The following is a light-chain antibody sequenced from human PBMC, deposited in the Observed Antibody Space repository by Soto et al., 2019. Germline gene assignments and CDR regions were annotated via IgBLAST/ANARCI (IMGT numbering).Light chain of an antibody. CDR2: EDD. V-gene: IGLV6-57*04. CDR3: QSYDLSNFI. CDR1: SGSIGNNY. J-gene: IGLJ2*01. Sequence: NFMLTQPHSLSESPGKTVTISCTRSSGSIGNNYVQWYQQRPGSAPIIIIYEDDQRASGVPDRFSGSLDTSSNSAALTISGLKPEDEADYSCQSYDLSNFIFGGGTKVTVL.